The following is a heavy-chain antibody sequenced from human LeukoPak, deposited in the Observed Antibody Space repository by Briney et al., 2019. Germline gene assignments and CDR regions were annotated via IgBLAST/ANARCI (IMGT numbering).Heavy chain of an antibody. CDR2: IYTSGST. CDR1: GYSISSGYY. V-gene: IGHV4-61*02. Sequence: SETLSLTCTVSGYSISSGYYWGWIRQPAGKGLEWIGRIYTSGSTNYNPSLKSRVTISVDTSKNQFSLKLSSVTAADTAVYYCARAYSSSFAPFDYWGQGTLVTVSS. CDR3: ARAYSSSFAPFDY. J-gene: IGHJ4*02. D-gene: IGHD6-6*01.